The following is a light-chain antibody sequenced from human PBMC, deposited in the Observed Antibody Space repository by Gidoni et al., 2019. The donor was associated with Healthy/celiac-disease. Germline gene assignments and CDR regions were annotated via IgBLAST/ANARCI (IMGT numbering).Light chain of an antibody. CDR3: QQYYSTPPVT. V-gene: IGKV1-NL1*01. J-gene: IGKJ1*01. Sequence: DIQMTQSPSSLSASVGDRVTITCRASQGISNSLDWYQQKPGKAPKLLLYAASRLESGVPSRFSGSGSGTDYTLTISSRQPEDFATYYCQQYYSTPPVTFGQGTKVEIK. CDR2: AAS. CDR1: QGISNS.